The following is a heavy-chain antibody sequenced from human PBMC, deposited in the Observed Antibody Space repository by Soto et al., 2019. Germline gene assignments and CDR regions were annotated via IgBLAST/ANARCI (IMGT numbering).Heavy chain of an antibody. J-gene: IGHJ4*02. CDR1: GGSISSYY. CDR2: IYYSGST. CDR3: AREALWGGGLFDY. V-gene: IGHV4-59*01. Sequence: SETLSLTCTVSGGSISSYYWSWIRQPPGKGLEWIGYIYYSGSTNYNPSLKSRVTISVDTSKNQFSLKLRFVTAGDTAVYYCAREALWGGGLFDYWGQGTLVTVSS. D-gene: IGHD3-16*01.